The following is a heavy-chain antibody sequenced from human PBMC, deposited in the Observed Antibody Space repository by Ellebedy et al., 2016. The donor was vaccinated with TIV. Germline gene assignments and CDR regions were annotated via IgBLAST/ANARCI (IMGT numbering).Heavy chain of an antibody. V-gene: IGHV5-51*01. CDR1: GHTFSHDW. CDR3: ATYNGGNEGFGL. J-gene: IGHJ4*02. Sequence: GESLKISCEESGHTFSHDWIAWVRQMSGKGVHWMGIIDLRDSTATYNPSFQGQVSISADKSITTAYLQWNNLRSSDTAIYYCATYNGGNEGFGLWGQGTLVTVSS. D-gene: IGHD4-23*01. CDR2: IDLRDSTA.